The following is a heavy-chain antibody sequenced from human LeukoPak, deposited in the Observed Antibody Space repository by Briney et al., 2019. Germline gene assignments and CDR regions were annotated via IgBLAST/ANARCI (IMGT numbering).Heavy chain of an antibody. J-gene: IGHJ4*02. CDR2: ISSSGSTI. CDR3: ARERDANYYDSSGYYSIRDY. V-gene: IGHV3-11*04. D-gene: IGHD3-22*01. Sequence: KPGGSLRLSCAASGFTFSDYYMSWIRQAPGKGLEWVSYISSSGSTIYYADSVKGRFTISRDNAKNSLYLQMNSFISEDTAVYYCARERDANYYDSSGYYSIRDYWGQGTLVTVSS. CDR1: GFTFSDYY.